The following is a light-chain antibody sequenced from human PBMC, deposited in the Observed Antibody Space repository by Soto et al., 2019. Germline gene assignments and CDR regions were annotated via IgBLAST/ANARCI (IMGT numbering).Light chain of an antibody. CDR3: QSYDSSLSGRVV. V-gene: IGLV1-40*01. CDR2: GNT. J-gene: IGLJ2*01. Sequence: QSVLTQPPSVSGAPGQRVTISCTGSSSNIGAGYDVHWYQQLPGTAPKLLIHGNTNRPSGVPDRFSGSKSGTSASLAITGLQAEDEADYYCQSYDSSLSGRVVFGGGTMVTVL. CDR1: SSNIGAGYD.